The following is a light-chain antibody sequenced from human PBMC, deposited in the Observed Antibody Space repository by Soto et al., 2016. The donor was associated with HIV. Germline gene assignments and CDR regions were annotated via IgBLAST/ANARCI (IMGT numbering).Light chain of an antibody. CDR1: QAINSR. CDR3: QQSYSTPPYT. V-gene: IGKV1-12*01. Sequence: DIQMTQSPSSVSASVGDRVTITCRASQAINSRLAWYQQNPGKAPEVLITATYTLQDGVPSRFSGSASGGTGTDFTLTIDSLQPEDFATYYCQQSYSTPPYTFGQGTKLEIK. J-gene: IGKJ2*01. CDR2: ATY.